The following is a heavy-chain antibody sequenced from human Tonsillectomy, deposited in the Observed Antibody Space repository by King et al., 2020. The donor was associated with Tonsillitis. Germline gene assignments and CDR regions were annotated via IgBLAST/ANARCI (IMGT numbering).Heavy chain of an antibody. V-gene: IGHV3-30*18. Sequence: VQLVESGGGVVQPGRSLRLSCAASGFTFSSYVMHWVRQAPGKGLEWVAVISYDGSNKYYADSVKGRFTISRDNSKNTLYLKMNSLRAEDTAVYYCAKDGFLFDYSNYFDYWGQGTLVTVSS. CDR3: AKDGFLFDYSNYFDY. D-gene: IGHD4-11*01. CDR1: GFTFSSYV. CDR2: ISYDGSNK. J-gene: IGHJ4*02.